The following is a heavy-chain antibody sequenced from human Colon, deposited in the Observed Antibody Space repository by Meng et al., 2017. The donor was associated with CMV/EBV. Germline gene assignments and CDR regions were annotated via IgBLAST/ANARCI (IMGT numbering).Heavy chain of an antibody. CDR1: GYTLTELP. D-gene: IGHD2-2*02. J-gene: IGHJ5*02. CDR2: FDPEAGAK. CDR3: ARVVVVPAAILRSWFDP. Sequence: ASVKVSCKVSGYTLTELPMHWVRQAPGKGLEWMGGFDPEAGAKIYAQKFQGRLTMTEDTSTGTAYMELSSLRSDDTAVYYCARVVVVPAAILRSWFDPWGQGTLVTVSS. V-gene: IGHV1-24*01.